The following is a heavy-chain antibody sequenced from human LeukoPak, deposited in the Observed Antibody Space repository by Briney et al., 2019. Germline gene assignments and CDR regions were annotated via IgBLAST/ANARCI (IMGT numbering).Heavy chain of an antibody. CDR2: INPNSGGT. CDR1: GYTFTGYY. V-gene: IGHV1-2*02. D-gene: IGHD2-2*01. Sequence: ASVKVSCKASGYTFTGYYMHWVRQAPGQGLEWMGWINPNSGGTNYAQKFQGRVTMTRDTSISTAYMELSRLRSDDTAVYYCARDLMGVVVPAVIFDYWGQGTLVTVSS. J-gene: IGHJ4*02. CDR3: ARDLMGVVVPAVIFDY.